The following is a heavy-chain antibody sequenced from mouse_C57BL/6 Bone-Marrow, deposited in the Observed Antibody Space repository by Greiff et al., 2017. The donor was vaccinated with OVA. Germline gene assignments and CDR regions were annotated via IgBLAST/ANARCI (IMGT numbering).Heavy chain of an antibody. D-gene: IGHD2-2*01. CDR1: GYTFTSYW. CDR2: IVPKSGGT. CDR3: ARDGYDNYAMDY. Sequence: QVQLKQPGAELVKPGASVKLSCKASGYTFTSYWMHWVKQRPGRGLEWIGRIVPKSGGTKYNEKFKSKATLTVDKPSSTAYMQLSSLTSEDSAVYYCARDGYDNYAMDYWGQGTSVTVSS. J-gene: IGHJ4*01. V-gene: IGHV1-72*01.